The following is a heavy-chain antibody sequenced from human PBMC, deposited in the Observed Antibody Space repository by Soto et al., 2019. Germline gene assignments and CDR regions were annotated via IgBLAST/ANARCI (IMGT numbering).Heavy chain of an antibody. CDR3: AHRASVSGSFDY. CDR2: ISYGGGTT. D-gene: IGHD6-19*01. Sequence: GGSLRLSCAASEFTFSNYAMSWVRQAPGKGLEWVSAISYGGGTTYYADSVKGRFTISRDNSKNTLYLQMNSLRAEDTAVYYCAHRASVSGSFDYWGQGTLVTVSS. J-gene: IGHJ4*02. CDR1: EFTFSNYA. V-gene: IGHV3-23*01.